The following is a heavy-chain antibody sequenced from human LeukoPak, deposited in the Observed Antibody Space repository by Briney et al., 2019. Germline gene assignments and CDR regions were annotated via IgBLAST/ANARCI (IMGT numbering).Heavy chain of an antibody. D-gene: IGHD3-10*01. J-gene: IGHJ6*03. V-gene: IGHV1-3*03. CDR3: ASTEGRGYYHYYYMDV. CDR2: INAGNGNT. CDR1: GYTFTSYA. Sequence: ASVEVSCKASGYTFTSYAMHWVRQAPGQRLEWMGWINAGNGNTKYSQEFQGRVTMTRDMSTSTVYMELSSLRSEDTAVYYCASTEGRGYYHYYYMDVWGKGTTVTVSS.